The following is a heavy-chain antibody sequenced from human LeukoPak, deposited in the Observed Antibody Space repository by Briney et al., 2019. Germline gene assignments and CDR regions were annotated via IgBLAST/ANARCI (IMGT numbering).Heavy chain of an antibody. CDR1: GFTFSKTW. D-gene: IGHD2-21*01. J-gene: IGHJ4*02. V-gene: IGHV3-7*01. CDR2: IMEDGSVQ. CDR3: AKDRVGGALEF. Sequence: GGSLRLSCAASGFTFSKTWMSWVRQAPGKGLEWVACIMEDGSVQKYVDSVSGRFTISRDNARTSLYLQMNSLRVEDTAVYYCAKDRVGGALEFWGQGTLAIVSS.